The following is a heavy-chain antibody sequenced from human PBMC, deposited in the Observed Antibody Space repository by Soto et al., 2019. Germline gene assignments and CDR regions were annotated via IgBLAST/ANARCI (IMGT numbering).Heavy chain of an antibody. V-gene: IGHV3-72*01. CDR2: TRNKAYSFTT. D-gene: IGHD6-13*01. Sequence: GGSLRLSCAASGFSFSDHCMDWVRQAPGKGLEWVGRTRNKAYSFTTEYAPALKGRFTMSRDDSEDSLYLQMNSLTTEDTALYSCVTLIPSSMWPGFDSWGEGTMITVSS. CDR3: VTLIPSSMWPGFDS. J-gene: IGHJ5*01. CDR1: GFSFSDHC.